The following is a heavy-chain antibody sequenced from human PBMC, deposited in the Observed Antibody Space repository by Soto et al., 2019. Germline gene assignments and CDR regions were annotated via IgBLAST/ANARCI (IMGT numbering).Heavy chain of an antibody. CDR1: GFTFSTYW. J-gene: IGHJ4*02. V-gene: IGHV3-7*01. CDR3: VCGGNFFIY. D-gene: IGHD3-16*01. Sequence: EVQLVESGGGLVQPGGSLRLSCAASGFTFSTYWMTWVSQPPGKGLEWVANMDQDGSERYYVDSVRGRFTVSRENAKNSLYLQMNSLRAEDTAVYYCVCGGNFFIYWGQGTLVTVSP. CDR2: MDQDGSER.